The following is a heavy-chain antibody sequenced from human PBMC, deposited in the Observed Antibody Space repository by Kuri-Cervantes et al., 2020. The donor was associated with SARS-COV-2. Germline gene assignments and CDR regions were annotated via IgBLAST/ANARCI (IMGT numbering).Heavy chain of an antibody. D-gene: IGHD2-2*01. CDR1: GFTFSKYG. Sequence: GGSLRLSCAASGFTFSKYGMHWVRQAPGKGLEWVAVISYDGSDRYYADSVKGRFTISRDNAKNSLYLQMNSLRAEDTAVYYCARDVNIVVVPAYYYGMDVWGQGTTVTVSS. V-gene: IGHV3-30*03. J-gene: IGHJ6*02. CDR2: ISYDGSDR. CDR3: ARDVNIVVVPAYYYGMDV.